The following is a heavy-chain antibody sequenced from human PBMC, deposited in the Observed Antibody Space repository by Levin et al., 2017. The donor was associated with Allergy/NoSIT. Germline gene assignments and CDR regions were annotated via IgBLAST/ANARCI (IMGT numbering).Heavy chain of an antibody. V-gene: IGHV3-21*01. D-gene: IGHD2-2*01. CDR3: ARQIVVVPAATIAHYYYGMDV. CDR2: ISSSSSYI. CDR1: GFTFSSYS. J-gene: IGHJ6*02. Sequence: GESLKISCAASGFTFSSYSMNWVRQAPGKGLEWVSSISSSSSYIYYADSVKGRFTISRDNAKNSLYLQMNSLRAEDTAVYYCARQIVVVPAATIAHYYYGMDVWGQGTTVTVSS.